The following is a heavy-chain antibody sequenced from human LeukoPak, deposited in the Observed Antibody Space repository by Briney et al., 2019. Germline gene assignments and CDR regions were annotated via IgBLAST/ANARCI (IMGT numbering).Heavy chain of an antibody. V-gene: IGHV3-7*03. Sequence: GGSLRLSCAASGFPFNAYWMTWVRQAPGKGLEWVANIRQDGDTKYHVDSVKGRFTISRDNAMNSLYLQMNSLRAEDTAVYFCARGGGLDVWGQGATVTVSS. J-gene: IGHJ6*02. CDR1: GFPFNAYW. CDR2: IRQDGDTK. D-gene: IGHD3-16*01. CDR3: ARGGGLDV.